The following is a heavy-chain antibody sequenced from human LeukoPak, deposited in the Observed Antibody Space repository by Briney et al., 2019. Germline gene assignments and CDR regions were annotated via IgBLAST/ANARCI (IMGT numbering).Heavy chain of an antibody. CDR2: INPSGGST. Sequence: GASVKVSCKASGYTFTSYAMNWVRQATGQGLEWMGIINPSGGSTSYAQKFQGRVTMTRDTSTSTVYMELSSLRSEDTAVYYCARADIVVVPAARKNYNWFDPWGQGTLVTVSS. CDR1: GYTFTSYA. V-gene: IGHV1-46*01. CDR3: ARADIVVVPAARKNYNWFDP. J-gene: IGHJ5*02. D-gene: IGHD2-2*01.